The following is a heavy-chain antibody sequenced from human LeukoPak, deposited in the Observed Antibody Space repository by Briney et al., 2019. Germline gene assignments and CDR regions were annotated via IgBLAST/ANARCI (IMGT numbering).Heavy chain of an antibody. Sequence: PSETLSLTCTVSGGSINSGGYYWSWIRQHPGKGLEWIGYIYYSGSTYYNPSLKSRVTISIDTSKNQFSPKLSSVTAADTAVYYCARDRGYGSGSYYYDYWGQGTLVTVSS. D-gene: IGHD3-10*01. CDR3: ARDRGYGSGSYYYDY. CDR1: GGSINSGGYY. CDR2: IYYSGST. V-gene: IGHV4-31*03. J-gene: IGHJ4*02.